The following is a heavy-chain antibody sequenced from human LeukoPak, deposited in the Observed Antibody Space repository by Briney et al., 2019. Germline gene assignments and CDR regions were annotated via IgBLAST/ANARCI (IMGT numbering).Heavy chain of an antibody. CDR3: AKSGIYLATVIDIDY. Sequence: GGSLRLSCAASGLTFTFSTSGIRWVRQAPGKGLEWVAFIQYDGSEKYYADSVKGRCTTSRDNSKNTVYLQMNSLRAEDTAVYYCAKSGIYLATVIDIDYWGQGTLVTVSS. CDR1: GLTFTFSTSG. J-gene: IGHJ4*02. V-gene: IGHV3-30*02. CDR2: IQYDGSEK. D-gene: IGHD5-12*01.